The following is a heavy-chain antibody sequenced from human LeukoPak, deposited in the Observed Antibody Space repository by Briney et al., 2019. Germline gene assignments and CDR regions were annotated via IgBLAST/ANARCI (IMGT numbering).Heavy chain of an antibody. CDR3: ARGENHRVTRVYGFDP. V-gene: IGHV1-8*01. CDR2: MNPNSGNT. D-gene: IGHD3-10*01. J-gene: IGHJ5*02. CDR1: GYTFTSYD. Sequence: ASVKVSCKASGYTFTSYDINWVRQATGQGLEWMGWMNPNSGNTGYAQKFQGRVTMTRNTSISTAYMELSSLRSEDTAVYYCARGENHRVTRVYGFDPWGQGTLVTVSS.